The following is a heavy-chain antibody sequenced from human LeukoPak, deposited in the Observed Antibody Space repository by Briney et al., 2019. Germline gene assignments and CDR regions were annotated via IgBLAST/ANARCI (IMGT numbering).Heavy chain of an antibody. CDR2: ISGSGDKT. V-gene: IGHV3-23*01. Sequence: PGGSLRLSCAASGFTFSSNGMSWVRKAPGKGLEWVSSISGSGDKTYYADSVKGRFTNSRDNSKSTMYLQMNSLRAEDTAVYHCAKTNGYYDLWGQGTLVIVSS. D-gene: IGHD3-22*01. J-gene: IGHJ4*02. CDR3: AKTNGYYDL. CDR1: GFTFSSNG.